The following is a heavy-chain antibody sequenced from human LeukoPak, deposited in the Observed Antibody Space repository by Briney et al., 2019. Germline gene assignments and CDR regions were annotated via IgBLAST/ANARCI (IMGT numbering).Heavy chain of an antibody. CDR1: GYTFTGYY. CDR3: ARDSRYGSGSYPSY. J-gene: IGHJ4*02. V-gene: IGHV1-2*02. D-gene: IGHD3-10*01. CDR2: INPNSGGT. Sequence: ASVKVSCKASGYTFTGYYMHWVRQAPGQGLEWMGWINPNSGGTNYAQKFQGRVTMTRDTSISTAYMELSRLGSDDTAVYYCARDSRYGSGSYPSYWGQGTLVTVSS.